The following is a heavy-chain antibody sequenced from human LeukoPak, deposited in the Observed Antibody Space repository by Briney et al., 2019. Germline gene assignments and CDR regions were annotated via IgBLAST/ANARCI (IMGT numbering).Heavy chain of an antibody. Sequence: ASVKVSCKASGYTFTGYYIHWVRQAPGQGLEWMGWINPNSGGTNYAQKFQGRVTMTRDTSISTAYMELSRLRSDDTAVYYCARGKAAAGTRWFDPWGQGTLVTVSS. V-gene: IGHV1-2*02. J-gene: IGHJ5*02. CDR2: INPNSGGT. CDR1: GYTFTGYY. D-gene: IGHD6-13*01. CDR3: ARGKAAAGTRWFDP.